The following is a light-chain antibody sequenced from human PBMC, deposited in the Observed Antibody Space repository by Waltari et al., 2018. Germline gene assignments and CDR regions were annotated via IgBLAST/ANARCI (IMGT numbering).Light chain of an antibody. Sequence: DIQMTQSPSSLSASVGDRVTITCRASQGISNYLAWYQQKPGKVPKLLIHASSTLQSGVPSRFSGSRSGADFTLTISSLQPEDVATYYCQKYNSALIFTFGPGTKVDIK. CDR1: QGISNY. J-gene: IGKJ3*01. CDR2: ASS. V-gene: IGKV1-27*01. CDR3: QKYNSALIFT.